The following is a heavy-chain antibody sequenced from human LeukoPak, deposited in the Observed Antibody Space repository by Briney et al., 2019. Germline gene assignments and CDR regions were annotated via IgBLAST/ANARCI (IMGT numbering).Heavy chain of an antibody. CDR2: IYTSGST. D-gene: IGHD3-10*01. CDR1: GGSISSYY. V-gene: IGHV4-4*07. CDR3: ARDAYYYGSGSYDPNYYYYMDV. Sequence: PSETLSLTCTVSGGSISSYYWSWIRQPAGKGLEWIGRIYTSGSTNYNPFLKSRVTMSVDTSKNQFSPKLSSVTAADTAVYYCARDAYYYGSGSYDPNYYYYMDVWGKGTTVTVSS. J-gene: IGHJ6*03.